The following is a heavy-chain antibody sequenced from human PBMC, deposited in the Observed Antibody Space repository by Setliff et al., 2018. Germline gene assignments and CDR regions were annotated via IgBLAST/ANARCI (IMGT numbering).Heavy chain of an antibody. V-gene: IGHV3-66*01. D-gene: IGHD1-1*01. J-gene: IGHJ4*02. CDR3: ARDHNYAYDY. CDR1: GFTVSSNY. CDR2: IYSGGST. Sequence: LRLSCAASGFTVSSNYMSWVRQAPGKGLEWVSVIYSGGSTYYADSVKGRFTISRDNSKNTLYLQMNSLRAEDTAVYYCARDHNYAYDYWGQGTQVTVSS.